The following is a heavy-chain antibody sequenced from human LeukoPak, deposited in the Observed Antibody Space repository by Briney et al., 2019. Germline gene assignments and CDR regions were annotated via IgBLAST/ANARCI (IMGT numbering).Heavy chain of an antibody. CDR1: GLTFNSYG. CDR2: ISGSGGST. J-gene: IGHJ4*02. V-gene: IGHV3-23*01. Sequence: QPGGSLRLSCAASGLTFNSYGMSWVRQAPGKGLEWVSGISGSGGSTYYADSVKGRSTISRDNSKNTLYLQMNSLRVEDTAVYYRAKGHSAHGTGFDCWGQGTLVAVSS. D-gene: IGHD1-14*01. CDR3: AKGHSAHGTGFDC.